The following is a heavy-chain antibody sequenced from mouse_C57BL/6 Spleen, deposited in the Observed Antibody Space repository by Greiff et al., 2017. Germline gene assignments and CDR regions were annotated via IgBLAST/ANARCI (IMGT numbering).Heavy chain of an antibody. CDR3: ADGSKGGAMDY. V-gene: IGHV1-4*01. J-gene: IGHJ4*01. CDR2: INPSSGYT. CDR1: GYTFTSYT. Sequence: QVQLQQSGAELARPGASVKMSCKASGYTFTSYTMHWVKQRPGQGLEWIGYINPSSGYTKYNQKFKDKATLTADKSSSPAYMRLSSRTAEDSAVYDCADGSKGGAMDYWGQGTSVTVSS. D-gene: IGHD2-5*01.